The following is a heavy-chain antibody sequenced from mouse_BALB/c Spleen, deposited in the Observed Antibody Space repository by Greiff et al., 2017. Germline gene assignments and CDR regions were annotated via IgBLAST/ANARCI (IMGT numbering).Heavy chain of an antibody. Sequence: EVQRVESGPELVKPGASMKISCKASGYSFTGYTMNWVKQSHGKNLEWIGLINPYNGGTSYNQKFKGKATLTVDKSSSTAYMELLSLTSEDSAVYYCARRYDYDEYAMDYWGQGTSVTVSS. CDR2: INPYNGGT. V-gene: IGHV1-18*01. J-gene: IGHJ4*01. D-gene: IGHD2-4*01. CDR3: ARRYDYDEYAMDY. CDR1: GYSFTGYT.